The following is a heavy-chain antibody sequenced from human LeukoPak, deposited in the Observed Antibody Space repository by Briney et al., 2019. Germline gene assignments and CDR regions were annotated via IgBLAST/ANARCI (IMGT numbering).Heavy chain of an antibody. CDR1: GGSFSGYY. CDR2: INHSGST. Sequence: PSETLSLTCAVYGGSFSGYYWSWIRQPPGKGLEWIGEINHSGSTNYNPSLKSRVTISVDTSKNQFSLKLSSVTAADTAVYYCARSNSSGWYPDWFDPWGQGTLVTVSS. CDR3: ARSNSSGWYPDWFDP. D-gene: IGHD6-19*01. V-gene: IGHV4-34*01. J-gene: IGHJ5*02.